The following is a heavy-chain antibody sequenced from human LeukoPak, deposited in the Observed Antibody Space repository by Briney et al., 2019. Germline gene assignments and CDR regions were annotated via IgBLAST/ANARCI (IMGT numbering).Heavy chain of an antibody. D-gene: IGHD3-10*01. CDR1: GFTFSSYA. J-gene: IGHJ6*03. CDR3: AKYWLGYYGSGSYYISQDYYYYMDV. V-gene: IGHV3-23*01. Sequence: LPGGSLRLSCAASGFTFSSYAMSWVRQAPGKGLEWVSAISGSGGSTYYADSVKGRFTISRDNSKNTLYLQMNSLRAEDTAVYYCAKYWLGYYGSGSYYISQDYYYYMDVWGKGTTVTVSS. CDR2: ISGSGGST.